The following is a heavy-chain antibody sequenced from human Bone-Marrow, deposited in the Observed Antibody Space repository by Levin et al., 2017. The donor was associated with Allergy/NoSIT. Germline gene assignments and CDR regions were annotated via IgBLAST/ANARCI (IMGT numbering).Heavy chain of an antibody. CDR2: INHVGST. Sequence: KASETLSLTCAVYSTSFKGYYWSWIRQSPEKGLEWLGEINHVGSTNYNPSLKSRVTISVDVSKKQISLNLRSVTAADTAVYYCARPPAYYSALDVWGRGTPVLVSS. CDR3: ARPPAYYSALDV. CDR1: STSFKGYY. J-gene: IGHJ6*02. V-gene: IGHV4-34*01.